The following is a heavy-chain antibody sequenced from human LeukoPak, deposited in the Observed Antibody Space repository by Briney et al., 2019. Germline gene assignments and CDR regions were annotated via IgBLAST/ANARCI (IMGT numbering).Heavy chain of an antibody. V-gene: IGHV3-30-3*01. D-gene: IGHD6-25*01. J-gene: IGHJ1*01. CDR1: GFTLSNYI. Sequence: GGSLRLSCAVSGFTLSNYIMHWVRQAPGKGLEWVAVISNDGGVKYYADSVKGRFTISRDNSKNTLYLQMNSLRAGDTSVYYCTREAAGALHEHWGQGTLVTVSS. CDR2: ISNDGGVK. CDR3: TREAAGALHEH.